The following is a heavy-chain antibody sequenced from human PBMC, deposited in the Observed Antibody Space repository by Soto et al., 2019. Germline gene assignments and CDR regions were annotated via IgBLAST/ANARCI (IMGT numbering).Heavy chain of an antibody. CDR1: GFSLSTNGVG. J-gene: IGHJ4*02. Sequence: QITLKESGPTLVKPTQTLTLTCTFSGFSLSTNGVGVGWIRQPPGKALEWLALIYWDDDKGYSPSLKSRLTITKDTSKNQVVLTMTNLDPVDTATYYCARRRRYATSQYYFDYWGQGTLVTVSS. CDR3: ARRRRYATSQYYFDY. D-gene: IGHD1-26*01. V-gene: IGHV2-5*02. CDR2: IYWDDDK.